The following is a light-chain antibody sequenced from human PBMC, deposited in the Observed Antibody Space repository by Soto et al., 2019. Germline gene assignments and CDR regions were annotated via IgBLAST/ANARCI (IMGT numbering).Light chain of an antibody. Sequence: QPVLTQPPSVSGAPGQRVTISCTGGSSNYDVHWYHQLPGTAPKLLIYGNGNRPSGVPDRFSGSKSGTSASLAITGLQAEDEADYYCQSYDSSLSGYVFGSGTKLTVL. J-gene: IGLJ1*01. CDR2: GNG. CDR3: QSYDSSLSGYV. CDR1: SSNYD. V-gene: IGLV1-40*01.